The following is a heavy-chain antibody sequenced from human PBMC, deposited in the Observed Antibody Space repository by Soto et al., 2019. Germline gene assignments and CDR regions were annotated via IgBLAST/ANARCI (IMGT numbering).Heavy chain of an antibody. V-gene: IGHV3-66*01. CDR1: GFTVSSNY. Sequence: EVQLVESGGGLVQPGGSLRLSCAASGFTVSSNYMTWVRQAPGKGLEWVSVIYTGGSTYYADSVRGRFTISRDNSKNTLYLQMNSLRAEHMAVFYCAMGAYAALDYWGQGTLVTVSS. D-gene: IGHD4-17*01. CDR3: AMGAYAALDY. J-gene: IGHJ4*02. CDR2: IYTGGST.